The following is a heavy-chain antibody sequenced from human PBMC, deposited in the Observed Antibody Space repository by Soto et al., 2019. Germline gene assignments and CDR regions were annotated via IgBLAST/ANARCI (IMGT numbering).Heavy chain of an antibody. Sequence: GWSLRLSCAASGFTFSSYAMSWVRQAPGKGLEWVSAISGSGGSTYYADSVKGRFTISRDNSKNTLYLQMNSLRAEDTAVYYCAKDLHTYYDILTGYDYWGQGTLVTVSS. CDR2: ISGSGGST. J-gene: IGHJ4*02. D-gene: IGHD3-9*01. CDR3: AKDLHTYYDILTGYDY. CDR1: GFTFSSYA. V-gene: IGHV3-23*01.